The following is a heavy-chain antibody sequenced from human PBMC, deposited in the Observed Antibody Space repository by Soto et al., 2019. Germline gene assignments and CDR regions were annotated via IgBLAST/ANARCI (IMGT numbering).Heavy chain of an antibody. V-gene: IGHV4-59*01. Sequence: SETLSLTCTVSGDSISSYYWTWIRQPPGKGLEWIGYFYDSGSTNYNPSLKSRVIISADASKTQSSLKLSSVTAADTAVYYCAVTEYSRGLPGWFQYWGQGTRVTVSS. CDR1: GDSISSYY. CDR3: AVTEYSRGLPGWFQY. J-gene: IGHJ1*01. D-gene: IGHD6-19*01. CDR2: FYDSGST.